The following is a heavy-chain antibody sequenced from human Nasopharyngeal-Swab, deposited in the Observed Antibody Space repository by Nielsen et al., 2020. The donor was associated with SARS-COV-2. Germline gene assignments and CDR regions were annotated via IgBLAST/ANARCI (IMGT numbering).Heavy chain of an antibody. CDR2: IYYSGST. CDR1: GGSISSSSYY. V-gene: IGHV4-39*07. D-gene: IGHD6-19*01. CDR3: ARESSVAGLTPLDY. J-gene: IGHJ4*02. Sequence: SETLSLTCTVSGGSISSSSYYWGWIRQPPGKGLEWIGSIYYSGSTYYNPSLKSRATISVDTSKNQFSLKLSSVTAADTAVYYCARESSVAGLTPLDYWGQGTLVTVSS.